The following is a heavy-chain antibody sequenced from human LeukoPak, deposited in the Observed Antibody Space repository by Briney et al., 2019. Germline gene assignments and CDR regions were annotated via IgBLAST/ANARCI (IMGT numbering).Heavy chain of an antibody. V-gene: IGHV1-69*13. CDR2: IIPIFGTA. Sequence: ASVKVSCKASGYIFTDYYMHWVRQAPGQGLEWMGGIIPIFGTANYAQKFQGRVTITADESTSTAYMELSSLRSEDTAVYYCARGGYDFWSGYPAPFDYWGQGTLVTVSS. CDR1: GYIFTDYY. J-gene: IGHJ4*02. CDR3: ARGGYDFWSGYPAPFDY. D-gene: IGHD3-3*01.